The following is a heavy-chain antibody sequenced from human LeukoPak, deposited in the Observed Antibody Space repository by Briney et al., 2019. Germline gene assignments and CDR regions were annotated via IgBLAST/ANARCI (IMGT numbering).Heavy chain of an antibody. V-gene: IGHV4-30-2*01. Sequence: PSETLSLTCAVSGGSISSGGYSWSWIRQPPGKGLEWIGYIYHSGSTYYNPSLKSRVTISVDRSKNQFSLKLSSVTAADTAVYYCARYPISGYRPINWGQGTLVTVSS. CDR1: GGSISSGGYS. CDR3: ARYPISGYRPIN. CDR2: IYHSGST. D-gene: IGHD5-12*01. J-gene: IGHJ4*02.